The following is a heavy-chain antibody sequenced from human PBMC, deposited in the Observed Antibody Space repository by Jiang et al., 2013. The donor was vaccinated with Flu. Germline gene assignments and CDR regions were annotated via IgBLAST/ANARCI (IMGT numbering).Heavy chain of an antibody. Sequence: SWIRQAPGKGLEWVSYISSSGSTIYYADSVKGRFTISRDNAKNSLYLQMNSLRAEDTAVYYCARVAVRWWFYFDYWGQGTLVTVSS. D-gene: IGHD2-15*01. CDR3: ARVAVRWWFYFDY. V-gene: IGHV3-11*01. J-gene: IGHJ4*02. CDR2: ISSSGSTI.